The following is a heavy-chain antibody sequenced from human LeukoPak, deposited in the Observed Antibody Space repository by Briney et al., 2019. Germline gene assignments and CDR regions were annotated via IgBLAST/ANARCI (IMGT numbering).Heavy chain of an antibody. CDR2: ITSSSSYI. J-gene: IGHJ4*02. V-gene: IGHV3-21*01. Sequence: GGSLRLFCAASGFTFSPYRMNWVRQAPGKGLVWVSSITSSSSYIYYADSVKGRFTISRDNAKNSLYLQMNSLRDEDTAVYYCARGGTTVVNRYSFDYWGQGTLVTVSS. CDR1: GFTFSPYR. D-gene: IGHD4-23*01. CDR3: ARGGTTVVNRYSFDY.